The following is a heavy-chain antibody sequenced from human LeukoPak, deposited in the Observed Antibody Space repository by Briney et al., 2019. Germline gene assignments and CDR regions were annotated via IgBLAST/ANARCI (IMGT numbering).Heavy chain of an antibody. CDR1: GGSISSYY. Sequence: SETLSLTCTVSGGSISSYYWSWIRQPPGKGLEWTAYIYYSGSTDYNPSLKSRVTISVDTSKNQFSLKLSSVTAADTAVYYCARGGIAVAGKVFDYWGQGTLVTVSS. CDR3: ARGGIAVAGKVFDY. V-gene: IGHV4-59*01. CDR2: IYYSGST. D-gene: IGHD6-19*01. J-gene: IGHJ4*02.